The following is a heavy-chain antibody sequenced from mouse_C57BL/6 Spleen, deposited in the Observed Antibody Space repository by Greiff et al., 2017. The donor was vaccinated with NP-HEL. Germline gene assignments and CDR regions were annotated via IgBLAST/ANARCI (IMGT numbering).Heavy chain of an antibody. J-gene: IGHJ2*01. CDR2: ISYDGSN. Sequence: DVKLQESGPGLVKPSQSLSLPCSVTGYSITSGYYWNWIRQFPGNTLEWMGYISYDGSNNYNPSLKNRITITRDTSKNQFLLKLKSVPTEDTATYYCSREGYYYGRGYFDYWGQGTTLTVSS. CDR1: GYSITSGYY. V-gene: IGHV3-6*01. CDR3: SREGYYYGRGYFDY. D-gene: IGHD1-1*01.